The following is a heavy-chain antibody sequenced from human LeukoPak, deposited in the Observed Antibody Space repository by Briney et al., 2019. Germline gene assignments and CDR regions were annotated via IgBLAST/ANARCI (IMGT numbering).Heavy chain of an antibody. V-gene: IGHV3-30*04. CDR2: ISYDGSNK. CDR3: AREQSKQHYDFWSGYFTRPLDY. CDR1: GFTFGSYA. D-gene: IGHD3-3*01. Sequence: GGSLRLSCAASGFTFGSYAMHWVRQAPGKGLEWVAVISYDGSNKYYADSVKGRFTISRDNSKNTLYLQMNSLRAEDTAVYYCAREQSKQHYDFWSGYFTRPLDYWGQGTLVTVSS. J-gene: IGHJ4*02.